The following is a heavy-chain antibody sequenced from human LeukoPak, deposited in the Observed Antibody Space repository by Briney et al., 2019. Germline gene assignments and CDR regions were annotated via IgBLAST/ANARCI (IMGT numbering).Heavy chain of an antibody. CDR2: ISNLGSYI. D-gene: IGHD3-16*01. CDR3: ARDWGNWDFDY. V-gene: IGHV3-21*01. Sequence: GGSLRLSCAASGFTFDDYAMHWVRQAPGKGLEWVSSISNLGSYIYYADSVKGRFTISRDNAKNSLYLQMNSLRVEDTAVYYCARDWGNWDFDYWGQGTLVTVSS. CDR1: GFTFDDYA. J-gene: IGHJ4*02.